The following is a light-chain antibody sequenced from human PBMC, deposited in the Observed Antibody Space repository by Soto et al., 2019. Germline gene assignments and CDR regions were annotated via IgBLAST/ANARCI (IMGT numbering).Light chain of an antibody. Sequence: EIVLTQSPGTLPLSPGERATLSCRASQSVRNSYLAWYQQKPGQAPRLLIYDASSRATGIADRFSGSGSGTDFTLTISRLEPEDFAVYYCQQYGNAPPYSFGQGTRLEIK. CDR2: DAS. CDR3: QQYGNAPPYS. J-gene: IGKJ2*03. CDR1: QSVRNSY. V-gene: IGKV3-20*01.